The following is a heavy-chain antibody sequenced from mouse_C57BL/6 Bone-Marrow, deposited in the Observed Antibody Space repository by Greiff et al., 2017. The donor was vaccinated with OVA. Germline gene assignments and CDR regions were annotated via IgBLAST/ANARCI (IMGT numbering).Heavy chain of an antibody. CDR1: GYTFTDYN. Sequence: VQLQQSGPELVKPGASVKIPCKASGYTFTDYNMDWVKQSHGKSLEWIGDINPNNGGTIYNQKFKGKATLTVDKSSSTAYMELRSLTSEDTAVYYCARPYYYGSSYSFDYWGQGTTLTVSS. CDR2: INPNNGGT. CDR3: ARPYYYGSSYSFDY. J-gene: IGHJ2*01. D-gene: IGHD1-1*01. V-gene: IGHV1-18*01.